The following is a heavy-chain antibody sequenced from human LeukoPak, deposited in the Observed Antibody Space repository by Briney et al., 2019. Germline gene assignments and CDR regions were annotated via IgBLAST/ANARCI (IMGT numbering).Heavy chain of an antibody. V-gene: IGHV4-4*02. J-gene: IGHJ4*02. CDR3: ARAFSTVTTFDY. D-gene: IGHD4-17*01. CDR2: IYHSGST. Sequence: SGTLSLTCAVSGGSISSSNWWSWVRQPPGKGLEWIGEIYHSGSTYYNPSLKSRVTISVDTSKNQFSLKLSSVTAADTAVYYCARAFSTVTTFDYWGQGTLVTVSS. CDR1: GGSISSSNW.